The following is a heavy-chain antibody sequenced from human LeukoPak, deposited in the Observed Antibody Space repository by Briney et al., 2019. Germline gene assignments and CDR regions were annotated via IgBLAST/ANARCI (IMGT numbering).Heavy chain of an antibody. D-gene: IGHD2-2*01. Sequence: PGGSLRLSCAVSGFTVSSNYMSWVRQAPGKGLEWVSVIYNGDKTHYADSVKGRFTISRDNSKNTLHLQMNSPRAEDTAVYYCARHRGYAGFDYWGQGTLVTVSS. CDR2: IYNGDKT. V-gene: IGHV3-53*01. J-gene: IGHJ4*02. CDR1: GFTVSSNY. CDR3: ARHRGYAGFDY.